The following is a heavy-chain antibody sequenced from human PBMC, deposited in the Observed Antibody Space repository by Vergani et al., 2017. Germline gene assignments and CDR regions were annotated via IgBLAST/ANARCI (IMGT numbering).Heavy chain of an antibody. D-gene: IGHD3-10*01. Sequence: VQLVQSGAEVKKPGESLKISCKGSGYSFTNYGISWVRQAPGQGLEWMGWMNPNSGNTGYAQKFQGRVTMTRNTSISTAYMELSSLRSEDTAVYYCAREGIRGVGYWGQGTLVTVSS. V-gene: IGHV1-8*02. CDR3: AREGIRGVGY. CDR2: MNPNSGNT. CDR1: GYSFTNYG. J-gene: IGHJ4*02.